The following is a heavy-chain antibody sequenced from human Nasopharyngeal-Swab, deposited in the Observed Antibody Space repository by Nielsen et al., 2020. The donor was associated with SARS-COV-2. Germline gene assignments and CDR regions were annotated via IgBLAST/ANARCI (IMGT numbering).Heavy chain of an antibody. Sequence: GESLKISCAASGFTFSSYWMHWVRQAPGKGLEWVSYISSSSSTIYYADSVKGRFTISRDNAKNSLYLQMNSLRAEDTAVYYCAREGRVSSGWFDYWGQGTLVTVSS. D-gene: IGHD6-19*01. J-gene: IGHJ4*02. V-gene: IGHV3-48*04. CDR1: GFTFSSYW. CDR3: AREGRVSSGWFDY. CDR2: ISSSSSTI.